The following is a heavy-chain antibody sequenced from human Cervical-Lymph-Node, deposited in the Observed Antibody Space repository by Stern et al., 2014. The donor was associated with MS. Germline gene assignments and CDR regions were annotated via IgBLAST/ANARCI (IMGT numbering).Heavy chain of an antibody. CDR2: MSHSGSA. J-gene: IGHJ4*02. CDR1: GGSVSNGLYY. CDR3: ARDALTILGTDS. D-gene: IGHD3-3*01. Sequence: QEQLQESGPGLVKPSETLSLTCTASGGSVSNGLYYWSWIRQPPEKGLEWIGCMSHSGSANYNPSLKSRVTISVDTSKNQFSLNLSSLTAADTAVYYCARDALTILGTDSWGQGTLVTVSS. V-gene: IGHV4-61*01.